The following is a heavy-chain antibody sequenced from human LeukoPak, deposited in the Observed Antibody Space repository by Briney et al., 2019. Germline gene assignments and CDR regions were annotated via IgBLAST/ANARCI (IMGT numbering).Heavy chain of an antibody. CDR2: ITGSSGGT. CDR1: GFTFRSYV. J-gene: IGHJ4*02. Sequence: GGSLRLSCAASGFTFRSYVMNWVRQAPGKGLEWVSSITGSSGGTYYADSVKGRFTISRDNSKNTLYLQMNSLRAEDTAVFYCARYISTIVVAPGYWGQGTLVTVSP. D-gene: IGHD3-22*01. V-gene: IGHV3-23*01. CDR3: ARYISTIVVAPGY.